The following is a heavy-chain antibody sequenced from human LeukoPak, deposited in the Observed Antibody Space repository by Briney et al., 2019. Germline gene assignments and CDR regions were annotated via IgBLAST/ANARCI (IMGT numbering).Heavy chain of an antibody. CDR1: GGSFSGYY. D-gene: IGHD3-10*01. CDR3: ARGRTEYGSGSYYNPELAY. CDR2: INHSGST. Sequence: SETLSLTCAVYGGSFSGYYWSWIRQPPGKGLEWIGEINHSGSTNYNPSLKSRVTISVDTSKNQFSLKLSSVTAADTAVYYCARGRTEYGSGSYYNPELAYWGQGTLVTVSS. J-gene: IGHJ4*02. V-gene: IGHV4-34*01.